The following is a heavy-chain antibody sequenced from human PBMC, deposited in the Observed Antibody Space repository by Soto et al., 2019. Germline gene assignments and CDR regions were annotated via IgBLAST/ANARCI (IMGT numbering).Heavy chain of an antibody. CDR3: AKGMSAVAGTGLLGY. Sequence: EVQLLESGGGLVQPGGSLRLSCAASGFTFSSYAMSWVRQAPGKGLEWVSAISGSGGSTYYADSVTGRFTISRDNSKNTLYLQMNNLRAENTAVYYCAKGMSAVAGTGLLGYWGQGTLVNVS. D-gene: IGHD6-19*01. V-gene: IGHV3-23*01. CDR2: ISGSGGST. J-gene: IGHJ4*02. CDR1: GFTFSSYA.